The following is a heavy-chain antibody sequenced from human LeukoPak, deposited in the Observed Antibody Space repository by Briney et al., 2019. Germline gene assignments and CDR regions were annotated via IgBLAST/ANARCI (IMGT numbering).Heavy chain of an antibody. V-gene: IGHV3-21*01. CDR3: AKDDSSGYYYVDY. J-gene: IGHJ4*02. Sequence: GGSLRLSCAASGFTFSSYSMNWVRQAPGKGLEWVSSISSSSSYIYYADSVQGRFTISRDNSKNTLDLQMNSLRAEDTAVYYCAKDDSSGYYYVDYWGQGTLVTVSS. CDR2: ISSSSSYI. CDR1: GFTFSSYS. D-gene: IGHD3-22*01.